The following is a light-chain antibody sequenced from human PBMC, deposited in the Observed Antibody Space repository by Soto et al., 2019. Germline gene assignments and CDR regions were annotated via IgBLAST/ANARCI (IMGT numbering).Light chain of an antibody. Sequence: EIVFTQSPATLSLSPGERATLSCRASQSVSSYLAWYQQKPGQAPRLLIYDASNRATGIPARFSGSGSGTDFTLTISSLEPEDFAVYYCQQRSNWPPFTFGPGTRWIS. CDR3: QQRSNWPPFT. J-gene: IGKJ3*01. CDR1: QSVSSY. V-gene: IGKV3-11*01. CDR2: DAS.